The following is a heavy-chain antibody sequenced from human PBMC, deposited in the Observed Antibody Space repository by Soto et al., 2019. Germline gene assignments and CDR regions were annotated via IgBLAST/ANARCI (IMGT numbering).Heavy chain of an antibody. J-gene: IGHJ4*02. CDR2: IYSGGST. V-gene: IGHV3-66*01. Sequence: EVQLVESGGGLVQPGGSLRLSCAASGFTVSTKYMSWVRQAPGKGLEGVSVIYSGGSTFYADSVRGRCTISRDNSENTVKLQVNSVRAEDTAVYYCARDPWAADYWGQGTLVTVSS. D-gene: IGHD1-26*01. CDR1: GFTVSTKY. CDR3: ARDPWAADY.